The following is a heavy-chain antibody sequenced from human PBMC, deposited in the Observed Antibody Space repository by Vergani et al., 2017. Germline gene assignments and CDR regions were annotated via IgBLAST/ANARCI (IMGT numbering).Heavy chain of an antibody. CDR2: IFSNDEK. Sequence: QVTLKESGPVLVKPTETLTLTCTVSGFSLSNARMGVSWIRQPPGKALEWLAHIFSNDEKSYSTSLKSRLIISKDTSKSQVVLTMTNMDPVDTATYYCARTRGSSWYRAYNWFDPWGQGTLVTVSS. CDR1: GFSLSNARMG. J-gene: IGHJ5*02. D-gene: IGHD6-13*01. V-gene: IGHV2-26*01. CDR3: ARTRGSSWYRAYNWFDP.